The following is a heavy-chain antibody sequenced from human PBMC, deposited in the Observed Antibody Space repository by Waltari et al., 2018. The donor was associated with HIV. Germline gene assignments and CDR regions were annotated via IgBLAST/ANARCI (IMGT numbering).Heavy chain of an antibody. CDR3: VRALGDY. V-gene: IGHV3-30-3*01. J-gene: IGHJ4*02. Sequence: QVPQVESGVGVVHPGQSQRLSGAASGLTFSNFGMHWVRQAQGKGLEWVALISNDGSKKYYADSVKGRFTISRANSKNTLYLQMNSLRPDDTAVYYCVRALGDYWGQGTLVTISS. CDR1: GLTFSNFG. D-gene: IGHD7-27*01. CDR2: ISNDGSKK.